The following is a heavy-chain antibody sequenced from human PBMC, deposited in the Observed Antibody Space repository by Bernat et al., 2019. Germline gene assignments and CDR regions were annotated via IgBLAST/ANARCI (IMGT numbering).Heavy chain of an antibody. CDR1: GFTFSSYA. CDR2: ISGSGGST. D-gene: IGHD5-12*01. J-gene: IGHJ6*02. Sequence: EVQLLESGGGLVQPGGSLRLSCAASGFTFSSYAMSWVRQAPGKGLEWVSAISGSGGSTYYADSVKGRFTISRDNSKNTLYLQMNSLRAEDTAVYYCAKSAGATIVSYYYYYYGMDVWGQGTTVTVSS. CDR3: AKSAGATIVSYYYYYYGMDV. V-gene: IGHV3-23*01.